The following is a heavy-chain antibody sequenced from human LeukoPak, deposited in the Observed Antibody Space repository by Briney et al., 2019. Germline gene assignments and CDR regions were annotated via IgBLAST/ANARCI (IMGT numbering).Heavy chain of an antibody. CDR1: GYTFTSYG. CDR3: ARDRRWESSSWKEIDY. CDR2: ISAYNDNT. V-gene: IGHV1-18*01. D-gene: IGHD6-13*01. J-gene: IGHJ4*02. Sequence: GASVKVSCKASGYTFTSYGISWVRQAPGQGLEWMGWISAYNDNTNYAQKLQGRVTMTTDTSTSTAYMELRSLRSDDTAVYYCARDRRWESSSWKEIDYWGQGTLVTVSS.